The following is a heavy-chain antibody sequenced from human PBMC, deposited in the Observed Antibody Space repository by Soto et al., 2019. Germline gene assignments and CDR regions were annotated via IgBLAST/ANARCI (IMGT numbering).Heavy chain of an antibody. CDR3: ARGISVTLARQGDAPGNYYLDS. V-gene: IGHV4-34*01. CDR1: GGSFRGYY. CDR2: INDGGRT. J-gene: IGHJ4*02. D-gene: IGHD3-3*02. Sequence: PSETLSLTCAVYGGSFRGYYWSWIRQSPGRGLEWIGEINDGGRTNQNPSLKSRVTTSVDTSKNQFSLKRKSLTAADTAVFYCARGISVTLARQGDAPGNYYLDSWGQGTLVTVSS.